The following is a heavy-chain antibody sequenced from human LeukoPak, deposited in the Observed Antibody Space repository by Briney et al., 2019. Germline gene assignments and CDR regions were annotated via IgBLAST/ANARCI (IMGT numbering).Heavy chain of an antibody. D-gene: IGHD5-24*01. CDR3: ASLSRDGYPFDY. V-gene: IGHV1-46*01. Sequence: GASVKVSCKASGYTFTSYYMHWVRQAPGQGLEWMGIINPSGGSTSYAQKFQGRVTMTRDTSTSTVYMELSSLRSEDTAEYYCASLSRDGYPFDYWGQGTLVTVSS. J-gene: IGHJ4*02. CDR1: GYTFTSYY. CDR2: INPSGGST.